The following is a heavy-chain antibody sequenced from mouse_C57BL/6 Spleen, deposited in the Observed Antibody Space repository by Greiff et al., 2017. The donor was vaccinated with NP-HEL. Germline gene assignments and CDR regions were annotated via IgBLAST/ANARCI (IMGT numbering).Heavy chain of an antibody. D-gene: IGHD2-4*01. Sequence: VKLMESGAELVKPGASVKMSCKASGYTFTTYPIEWMKQTHGKSLEWIGNFHPYNDDTKYNEKFKGKATLTVEKSSSTVYLELSRLTSDDSAVYYCARGRLRQGYAMDYWGQGTSVTVSS. CDR2: FHPYNDDT. CDR3: ARGRLRQGYAMDY. V-gene: IGHV1-47*01. J-gene: IGHJ4*01. CDR1: GYTFTTYP.